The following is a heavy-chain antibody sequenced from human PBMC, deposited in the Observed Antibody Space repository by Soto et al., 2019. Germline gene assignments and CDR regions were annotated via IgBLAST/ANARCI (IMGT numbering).Heavy chain of an antibody. J-gene: IGHJ5*02. CDR1: CGSISSSSYY. CDR3: AIGKDYGDSPGHWFDP. CDR2: IYYSGST. V-gene: IGHV4-39*01. Sequence: SETLSLPCTVSCGSISSSSYYWGWIRQPPGKGLEWIGSIYYSGSTYYNPSLKSRVTISVDTSKNQFSLKLSSVTAADTAVYYCAIGKDYGDSPGHWFDPWGQGTLVTVS. D-gene: IGHD4-17*01.